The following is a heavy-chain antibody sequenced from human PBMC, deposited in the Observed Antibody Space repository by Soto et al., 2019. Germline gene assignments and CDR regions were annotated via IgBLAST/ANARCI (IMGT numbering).Heavy chain of an antibody. J-gene: IGHJ4*01. Sequence: GGSLRLSCAASGFTVSSIYMSWVRQAPGKGLEWVSVIYSGDSTYYADSVRGRFTISADNAENSVILQMNSLRDEDSAVYFCVRDRDLYRDMCHADLWGQGTRVTVA. CDR3: VRDRDLYRDMCHADL. V-gene: IGHV3-66*01. CDR1: GFTVSSIY. D-gene: IGHD1-26*01. CDR2: IYSGDST.